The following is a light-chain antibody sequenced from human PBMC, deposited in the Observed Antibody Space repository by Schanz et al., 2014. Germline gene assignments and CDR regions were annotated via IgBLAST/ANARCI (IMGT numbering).Light chain of an antibody. CDR1: QSISSY. J-gene: IGKJ4*01. CDR3: QQRSNWPPGT. CDR2: GAS. Sequence: EIVMTQSQATLSVSPGERATLSCRASQSISSYLAWYQQKPGQAPRLLIYGASSRATGIPDRFSGSGSGTEFTLTISSLEPEDFAVYYCQQRSNWPPGTFGGGTKVEIK. V-gene: IGKV3-11*01.